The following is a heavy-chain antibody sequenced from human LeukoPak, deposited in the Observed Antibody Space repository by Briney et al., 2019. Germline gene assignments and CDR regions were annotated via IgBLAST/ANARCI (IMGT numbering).Heavy chain of an antibody. V-gene: IGHV1-18*01. CDR1: GYTFTSYG. J-gene: IGHJ4*02. D-gene: IGHD1-26*01. CDR2: ISTYNGNT. CDR3: AGSRGSTSRY. Sequence: ASVKVSCKASGYTFTSYGITWVRQAPGEGLEWMGWISTYNGNTNYAQNLQGRVSMTTDTSTSTAYMELRSLRSDDTAVYYCAGSRGSTSRYWGQGTLVTVSS.